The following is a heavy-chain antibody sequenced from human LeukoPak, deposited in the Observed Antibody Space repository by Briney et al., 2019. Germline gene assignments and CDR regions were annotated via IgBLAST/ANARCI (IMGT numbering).Heavy chain of an antibody. J-gene: IGHJ4*02. D-gene: IGHD5-18*01. CDR3: ARHVRSGYSYGYETGLYYFDY. CDR2: IYYSGST. V-gene: IGHV4-39*01. Sequence: SETLSLTYTVSGGSISSSSYYWGWIRQPPGKGLEWIGSIYYSGSTYYNPSLKSRVTISVDTSKNQFSLKLSSVTAADTAVYYCARHVRSGYSYGYETGLYYFDYWGQGTLVTVSS. CDR1: GGSISSSSYY.